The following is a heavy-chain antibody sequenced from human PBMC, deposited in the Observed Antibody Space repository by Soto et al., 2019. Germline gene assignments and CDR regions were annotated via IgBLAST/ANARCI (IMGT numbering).Heavy chain of an antibody. CDR1: GGSFSGYY. V-gene: IGHV4-34*01. CDR2: INHSGST. Sequence: PSETLSLTCAVYGGSFSGYYWSWIRQPPGKGLEWIGEINHSGSTNYNPSLKSRVTISVDTSKNQFSLKLSSVTAADTAVYYCARGHSLGLPGDYWGQGTLVTVSS. D-gene: IGHD1-7*01. J-gene: IGHJ4*02. CDR3: ARGHSLGLPGDY.